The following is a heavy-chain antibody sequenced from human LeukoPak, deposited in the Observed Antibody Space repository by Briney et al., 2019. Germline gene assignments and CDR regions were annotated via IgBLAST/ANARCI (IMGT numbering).Heavy chain of an antibody. CDR3: ARGILGGGGF. CDR2: IKEDGSLK. Sequence: PGGSLRLSCAASGFTFSNAWMTWVRQAPGKGLEWVANIKEDGSLKRYVDSVKGRFTISRDNAKNSLYLQMNSLGAEDTAVYYCARGILGGGGFWGQGTLVTVSS. D-gene: IGHD2-15*01. CDR1: GFTFSNAW. J-gene: IGHJ4*01. V-gene: IGHV3-7*04.